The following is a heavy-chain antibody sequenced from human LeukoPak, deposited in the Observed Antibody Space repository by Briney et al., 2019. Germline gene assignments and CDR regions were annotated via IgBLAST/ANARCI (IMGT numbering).Heavy chain of an antibody. Sequence: ASVKVSCKASGGTFNNYSISWVRQAPGQGLEWMGWMNPKSGNTGYAQKFQGRVTMTRNTSISTAYMELSSLRSEDTAVYHCARVGYCTSSSCYEYFQHWGQGTLVTVSS. J-gene: IGHJ1*01. D-gene: IGHD2-2*01. V-gene: IGHV1-8*02. CDR3: ARVGYCTSSSCYEYFQH. CDR1: GGTFNNYS. CDR2: MNPKSGNT.